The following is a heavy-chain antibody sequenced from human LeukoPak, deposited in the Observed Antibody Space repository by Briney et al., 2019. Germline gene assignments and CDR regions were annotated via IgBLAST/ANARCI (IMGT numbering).Heavy chain of an antibody. CDR1: GGSISSYY. V-gene: IGHV4-4*07. CDR3: ARSSPRDFWSGYSVPYYYYYGMDV. J-gene: IGHJ6*02. Sequence: SETLSLTCTVSGGSISSYYWSWIRQPAGKGLEWIGRIYTSGSTNYNPSLKSQVTMSVDTSKNQFSLKLSSVTAADTAVYYYARSSPRDFWSGYSVPYYYYYGMDVWGQGTTVTVSS. D-gene: IGHD3-3*01. CDR2: IYTSGST.